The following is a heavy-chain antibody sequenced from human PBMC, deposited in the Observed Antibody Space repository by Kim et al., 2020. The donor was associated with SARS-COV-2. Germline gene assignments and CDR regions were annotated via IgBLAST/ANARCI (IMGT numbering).Heavy chain of an antibody. CDR3: ARDLRRAITKYYYYYGMDV. J-gene: IGHJ6*02. Sequence: GRFTISRDNAKNSLYLQMNSLRAEDTAVYYCARDLRRAITKYYYYYGMDVWGQGTTVTVSS. D-gene: IGHD3-16*01. V-gene: IGHV3-11*06.